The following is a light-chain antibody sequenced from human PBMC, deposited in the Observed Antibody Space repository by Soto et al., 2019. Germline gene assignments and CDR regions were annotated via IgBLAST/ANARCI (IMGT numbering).Light chain of an antibody. J-gene: IGLJ1*01. CDR2: DND. CDR3: GTYDTSLSACV. Sequence: QSVLTQPPSLSAAPGQKVTISCSGSSSNIGNKFVSWYQQLPGTAPKLLIYDNDKRPSGIPDRFSASKSGTSATLGITRLQTGDEADYFCGTYDTSLSACVFGPGTKLTVL. V-gene: IGLV1-51*01. CDR1: SSNIGNKF.